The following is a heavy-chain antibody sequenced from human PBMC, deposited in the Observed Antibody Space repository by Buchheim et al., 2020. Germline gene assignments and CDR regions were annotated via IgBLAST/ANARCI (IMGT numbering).Heavy chain of an antibody. J-gene: IGHJ4*02. V-gene: IGHV3-74*01. D-gene: IGHD3-3*01. CDR3: ARAPDFWSGY. CDR1: GFTFRSYW. Sequence: EVQLVESGGGLVQPGGSLRLSCAASGFTFRSYWMHWVRQAPGKGLVWVSVISSDGSTTRYADSVKGRFTISRDNAKNSLYLQMNSLRAEDTAVYYCARAPDFWSGYWGQGTL. CDR2: ISSDGSTT.